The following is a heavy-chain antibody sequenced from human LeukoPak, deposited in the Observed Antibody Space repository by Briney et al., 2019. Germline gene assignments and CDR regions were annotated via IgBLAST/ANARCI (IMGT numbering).Heavy chain of an antibody. V-gene: IGHV4-4*07. Sequence: SGTLSLTCTVSGGSISSYYWSWIRQPAGKGLEWIGRIYTSGSTNYNPSLKSRVTMSVDTSKNQFSLKLSSVTAADTAVYYCARDRVQLGHNWFDPWGQGTLVTVSS. D-gene: IGHD5-18*01. CDR2: IYTSGST. J-gene: IGHJ5*02. CDR3: ARDRVQLGHNWFDP. CDR1: GGSISSYY.